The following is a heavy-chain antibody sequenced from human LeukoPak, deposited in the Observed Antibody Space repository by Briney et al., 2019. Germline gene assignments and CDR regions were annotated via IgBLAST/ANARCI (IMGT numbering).Heavy chain of an antibody. CDR2: VKGDGSFT. Sequence: GGSLRLSCAASGFTFSSYWMHWVRQAPGKGLVWVSRVKGDGSFTNYADSVYGRFTISRDNAKNTLYLQMNSLRAEDTAVYYCASASSHRIAAGGDYWGQGTLVTVSS. V-gene: IGHV3-74*01. J-gene: IGHJ4*02. CDR1: GFTFSSYW. D-gene: IGHD6-13*01. CDR3: ASASSHRIAAGGDY.